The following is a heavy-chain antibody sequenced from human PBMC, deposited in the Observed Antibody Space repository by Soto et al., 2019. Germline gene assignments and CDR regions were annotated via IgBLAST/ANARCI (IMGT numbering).Heavy chain of an antibody. CDR1: GYSFASYW. D-gene: IGHD6-6*01. CDR2: IYPGDSDT. Sequence: PGEPLKIFSQGSGYSFASYWISLVRQMPGKDLEWMGIIYPGDSDTRYSPSFQGQVTISADKSLRTAYLQWTSLKASDTALYYCARTRSFTLGFYYDGMDVWGQGTTVTVSS. V-gene: IGHV5-51*01. J-gene: IGHJ6*02. CDR3: ARTRSFTLGFYYDGMDV.